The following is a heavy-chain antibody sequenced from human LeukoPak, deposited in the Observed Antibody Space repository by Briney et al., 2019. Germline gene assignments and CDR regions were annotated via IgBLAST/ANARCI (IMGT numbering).Heavy chain of an antibody. D-gene: IGHD3-22*01. CDR1: GYTFTSYG. J-gene: IGHJ4*02. CDR3: ARDRRYSDSSGYYNFDY. Sequence: GASVKVSCKASGYTFTSYGISWVRQAPGQGLEWMGWISAYTGNTNYAQKLQGRVTMTTDTSTSTAYMELRSLRSDDTAVYYCARDRRYSDSSGYYNFDYWGQGTLVTVSS. CDR2: ISAYTGNT. V-gene: IGHV1-18*01.